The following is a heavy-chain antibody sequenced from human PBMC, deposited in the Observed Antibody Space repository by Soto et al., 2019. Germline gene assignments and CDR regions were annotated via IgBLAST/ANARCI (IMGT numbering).Heavy chain of an antibody. J-gene: IGHJ4*02. CDR1: GGSFSGYY. CDR3: ARVEDYYGPGSYSPNFDY. CDR2: INHSGST. V-gene: IGHV4-34*01. D-gene: IGHD3-10*01. Sequence: QVQLQQWGAGLLKPSETLSLTCAVYGGSFSGYYWSWIRQPPGKGLEWSGEINHSGSTNYNPSLKSRVTKAVDTSKNQFSLKLSSVTAADPAVFYCARVEDYYGPGSYSPNFDYWGQGTLVTVSS.